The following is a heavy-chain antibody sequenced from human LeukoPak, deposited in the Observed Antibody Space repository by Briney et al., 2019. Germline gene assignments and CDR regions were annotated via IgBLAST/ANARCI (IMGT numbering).Heavy chain of an antibody. Sequence: ASVKVSCKASGYTFTGYYMHWVRQAPGQGLEWMGRINPNSGGTNYAQKFQGRVTMTRDTSISTAYMELSRLRSDDTAVYYRARDPYYYDSSGYLPIWGQGTMVTVSS. J-gene: IGHJ3*02. CDR3: ARDPYYYDSSGYLPI. D-gene: IGHD3-22*01. CDR2: INPNSGGT. CDR1: GYTFTGYY. V-gene: IGHV1-2*06.